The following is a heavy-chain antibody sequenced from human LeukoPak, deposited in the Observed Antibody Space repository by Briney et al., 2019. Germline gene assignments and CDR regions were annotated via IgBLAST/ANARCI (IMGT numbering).Heavy chain of an antibody. CDR3: ARLRGNYDLF. J-gene: IGHJ4*02. D-gene: IGHD3-9*01. CDR2: ISSSGSTT. CDR1: GFTFSSYW. V-gene: IGHV3-48*04. Sequence: PGGSLRLSCAASGFTFSSYWMNWVRQAPGKGLEWVSCISSSGSTTYYADSVKGRFTISRDNAKNSLYLQMNSLRAEDTAVYYCARLRGNYDLFWGQGTLVTVSS.